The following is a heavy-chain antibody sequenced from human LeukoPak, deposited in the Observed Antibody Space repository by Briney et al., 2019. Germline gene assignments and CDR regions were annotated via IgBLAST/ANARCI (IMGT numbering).Heavy chain of an antibody. CDR2: ISSSSSYI. V-gene: IGHV3-21*01. J-gene: IGHJ4*02. CDR1: GFTFSSYS. D-gene: IGHD2-15*01. CDR3: ARVGEKYCSGGSCYSDFDY. Sequence: GGSLRLSCAASGFTFSSYSMNRVRQAPGKGLEWVSSISSSSSYIYYADSVKGRFTISRDNAKNSLYLQMNSLRAEDTAVYYCARVGEKYCSGGSCYSDFDYWGQGTLVTVSS.